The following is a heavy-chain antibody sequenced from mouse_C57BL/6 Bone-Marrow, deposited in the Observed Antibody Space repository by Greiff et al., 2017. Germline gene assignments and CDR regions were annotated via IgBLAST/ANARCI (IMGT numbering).Heavy chain of an antibody. CDR3: TRIGYGSSWGFAY. D-gene: IGHD1-1*01. Sequence: EVQLQQSGTVLARPGASVKMSCKTSGYTFTSYWMHWVKQRPGQGLEWIGAIYPGNSDTSYNQKFKGKAKLTAVTSASTAYMELSSLTNKDSAVYYCTRIGYGSSWGFAYWGQGTLVTVSA. CDR1: GYTFTSYW. J-gene: IGHJ3*01. CDR2: IYPGNSDT. V-gene: IGHV1-5*01.